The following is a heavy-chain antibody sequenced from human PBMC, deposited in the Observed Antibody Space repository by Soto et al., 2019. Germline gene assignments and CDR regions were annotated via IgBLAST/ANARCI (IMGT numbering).Heavy chain of an antibody. D-gene: IGHD4-17*01. Sequence: GGSLRLSCAASGFTFSNAWMNWVRQAPGKGLEWVGRIKSKTDGGTTDYAAPVKGRFTISRDDSKNTLYLQMNSLKTEDTAVYYSTADYGDLYFDYWGQGTLVTVSS. CDR2: IKSKTDGGTT. V-gene: IGHV3-15*07. J-gene: IGHJ4*02. CDR1: GFTFSNAW. CDR3: TADYGDLYFDY.